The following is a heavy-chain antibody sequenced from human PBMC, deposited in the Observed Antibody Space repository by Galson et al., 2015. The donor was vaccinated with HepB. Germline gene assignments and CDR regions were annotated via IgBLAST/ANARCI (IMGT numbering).Heavy chain of an antibody. CDR2: ISGSGGST. D-gene: IGHD3-10*01. V-gene: IGHV3-23*01. J-gene: IGHJ4*02. Sequence: SLRLSCAASGFTFSSYAMSWVRQAPGKGLEWVSAISGSGGSTYYADSVKGRFTISRDNSKNTLYLQMNSLRAEDTAVYYCASPGAYYGSGSQGYWGQGTLVTVSS. CDR3: ASPGAYYGSGSQGY. CDR1: GFTFSSYA.